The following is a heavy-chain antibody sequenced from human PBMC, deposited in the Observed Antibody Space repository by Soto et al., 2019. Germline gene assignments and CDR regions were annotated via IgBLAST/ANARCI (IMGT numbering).Heavy chain of an antibody. CDR1: EVTFKKAW. V-gene: IGHV3-15*01. Sequence: EMQLVESGGGLVKPGGSLRLSCAASEVTFKKAWFSWVRQAPGKGLEWVGRIKSEIDGETTNYAAPVKGRFSISRDDSKNMLYLQMDSLKFEDTALYYCNPFSGVVNYAFDLWGQGTMVTVSS. J-gene: IGHJ3*01. D-gene: IGHD3-3*01. CDR2: IKSEIDGETT. CDR3: NPFSGVVNYAFDL.